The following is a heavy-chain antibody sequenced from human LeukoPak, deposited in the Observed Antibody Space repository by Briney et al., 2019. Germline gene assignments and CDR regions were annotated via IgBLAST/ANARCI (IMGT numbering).Heavy chain of an antibody. Sequence: GESLKISCKGSGYTFTTYWIGWVRQMPGKGLEWMGIHYPGDSDPRYSPSFQGQVTISADKSISTAYLQWSSLKASDSAMYYCVRHGLGSSWFGFDYWGQGTLVTVSS. V-gene: IGHV5-51*01. CDR3: VRHGLGSSWFGFDY. CDR2: HYPGDSDP. D-gene: IGHD6-13*01. CDR1: GYTFTTYW. J-gene: IGHJ4*02.